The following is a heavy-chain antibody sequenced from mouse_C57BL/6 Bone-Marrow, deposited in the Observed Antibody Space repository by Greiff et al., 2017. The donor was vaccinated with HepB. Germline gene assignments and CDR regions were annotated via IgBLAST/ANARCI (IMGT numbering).Heavy chain of an antibody. Sequence: VQLKESGAELVRPGASVKLSCTASGFTIKDDYMHWVKQRPEQGLEWIGWIDPENGDTEYASKFQGKATITADTSSNTAYLQLSSLTSEDTAVYYCTTRAYAMDYWGQGTSVTVSS. J-gene: IGHJ4*01. D-gene: IGHD3-3*01. CDR1: GFTIKDDY. V-gene: IGHV14-4*01. CDR2: IDPENGDT. CDR3: TTRAYAMDY.